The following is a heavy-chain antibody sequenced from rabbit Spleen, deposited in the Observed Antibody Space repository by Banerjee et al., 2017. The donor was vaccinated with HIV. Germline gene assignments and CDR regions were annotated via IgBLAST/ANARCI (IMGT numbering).Heavy chain of an antibody. V-gene: IGHV1S40*01. CDR1: GFSFSSGYD. Sequence: QSLEESGGGLVKPGASLTLTCTASGFSFSSGYDMCWVRQAPGKGLEWIGTIYTGSNSITWYASWAKGRFTISKTSSTTVTLRMTSLTAADTATYFCARDLADVIGGNFALWGPGTLVTVS. D-gene: IGHD1-1*01. J-gene: IGHJ4*01. CDR3: ARDLADVIGGNFAL. CDR2: IYTGSNSIT.